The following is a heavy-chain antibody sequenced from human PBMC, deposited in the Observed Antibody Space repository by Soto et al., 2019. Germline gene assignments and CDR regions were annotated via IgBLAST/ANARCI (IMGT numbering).Heavy chain of an antibody. CDR2: ISWNSVDI. CDR1: GFTFDDYA. CDR3: AKTRVEVTADYYYMDV. Sequence: VQLVESGGGLVQPGRSLRLSCAASGFTFDDYAMHWVRQVPGKGLEWVSSISWNSVDIGYADSVKGRFTISRDNAKNSLYLQMNSLRPEDTALYYCAKTRVEVTADYYYMDVWGKGTTVSVSS. D-gene: IGHD2-21*02. V-gene: IGHV3-9*01. J-gene: IGHJ6*03.